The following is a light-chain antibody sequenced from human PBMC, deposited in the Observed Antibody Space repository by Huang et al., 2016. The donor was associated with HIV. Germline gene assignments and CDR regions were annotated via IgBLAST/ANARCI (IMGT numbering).Light chain of an antibody. Sequence: DIQMTQSPSSLSASVGVRVTITCRASQSIKKYFNWYQQKPGKAPKRLIYGASSLQSGVPSRFSGSGSGTDFTLTISSLQPEDFATYYCQQSYSTLLFTCGPGTKVDI. CDR2: GAS. J-gene: IGKJ3*01. CDR3: QQSYSTLLFT. V-gene: IGKV1-39*01. CDR1: QSIKKY.